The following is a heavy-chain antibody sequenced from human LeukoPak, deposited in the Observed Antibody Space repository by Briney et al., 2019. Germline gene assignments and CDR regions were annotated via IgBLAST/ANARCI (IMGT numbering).Heavy chain of an antibody. Sequence: GASVTVSCKASGYTFTSYAMHWVRQAPGQRLEWMGWINAGNGNTKYSQKFQGRVTITRDTSASTAYMELSSLRSEDAAVYYCARDSSIMITFGGVIVENWFDPWGQGTLVTVSS. CDR1: GYTFTSYA. J-gene: IGHJ5*02. V-gene: IGHV1-3*01. CDR3: ARDSSIMITFGGVIVENWFDP. CDR2: INAGNGNT. D-gene: IGHD3-16*02.